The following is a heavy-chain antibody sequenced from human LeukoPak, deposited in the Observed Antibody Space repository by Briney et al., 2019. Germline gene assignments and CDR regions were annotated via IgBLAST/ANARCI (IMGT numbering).Heavy chain of an antibody. CDR1: GYTFTSYY. V-gene: IGHV1-46*01. CDR3: ARSGGDYTYGMDV. J-gene: IGHJ6*02. Sequence: ASMTVSCKASGYTFTSYYMHWVRQAPGQGLEWMGIINPSGGSTSYAQKFQGRVTMTRDTSTSTVYMELSNLRSEDTAVYYCARSGGDYTYGMDVWGQGTTVTVSS. D-gene: IGHD2-21*01. CDR2: INPSGGST.